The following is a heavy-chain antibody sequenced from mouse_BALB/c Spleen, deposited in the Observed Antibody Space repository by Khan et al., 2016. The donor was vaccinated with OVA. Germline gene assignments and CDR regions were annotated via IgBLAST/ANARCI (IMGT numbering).Heavy chain of an antibody. CDR2: IRYSGST. V-gene: IGHV3-2*02. CDR1: GYSITSNYA. D-gene: IGHD1-1*01. Sequence: EVQLQESGPGLVKPSQSLSLTCTVNGYSITSNYAWNWIRQFPGNKLEWMGYIRYSGSTNYNQSLKSRLTITRDTSKKQFFLLLHSVTTEDSATYYSARGNYYGYALDYWGQGTSVTVSS. CDR3: ARGNYYGYALDY. J-gene: IGHJ4*01.